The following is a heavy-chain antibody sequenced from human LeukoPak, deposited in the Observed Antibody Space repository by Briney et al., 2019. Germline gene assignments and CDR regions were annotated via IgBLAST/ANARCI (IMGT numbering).Heavy chain of an antibody. CDR3: ARLFAGLDY. Sequence: SETLSLTCAVSGGSISSGGYSWSWIRQPPGEGLEWIGYIYHSGSTYYNPSLKSRVTISVDRSKNQFSLKLSSVTAADTAVYYCARLFAGLDYWGQGTLVTVSS. CDR1: GGSISSGGYS. J-gene: IGHJ4*02. CDR2: IYHSGST. D-gene: IGHD3-22*01. V-gene: IGHV4-30-2*01.